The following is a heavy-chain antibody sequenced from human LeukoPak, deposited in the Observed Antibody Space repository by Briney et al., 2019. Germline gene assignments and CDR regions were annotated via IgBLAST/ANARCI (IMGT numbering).Heavy chain of an antibody. D-gene: IGHD3-22*01. CDR1: GYTFTGYY. CDR2: INPNSGGT. J-gene: IGHJ4*02. V-gene: IGHV1-2*02. CDR3: MIVVVSVDY. Sequence: ASVKVSCKASGYTFTGYYMHWVRQAPGQGLEWMGWINPNSGGTNYAQKFQGRVTMTRDMSTSTVYMELSSLRSEDTAVYYCMIVVVSVDYWGQGTLVTVSS.